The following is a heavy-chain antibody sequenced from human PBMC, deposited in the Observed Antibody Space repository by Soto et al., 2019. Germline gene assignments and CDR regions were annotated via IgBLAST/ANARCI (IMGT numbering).Heavy chain of an antibody. J-gene: IGHJ4*02. CDR2: IYYSGST. CDR3: AKTGTMTSSGPIDF. Sequence: PSETLSLTCTVSGGSISRYYWSWIRQPPGKGLEWIGYIYYSGSTNYNPSLKSRVTISVDTSKNQFSLKLSSVTAADTAVYYCAKTGTMTSSGPIDFWGQGISVTVSS. V-gene: IGHV4-59*12. D-gene: IGHD1-1*01. CDR1: GGSISRYY.